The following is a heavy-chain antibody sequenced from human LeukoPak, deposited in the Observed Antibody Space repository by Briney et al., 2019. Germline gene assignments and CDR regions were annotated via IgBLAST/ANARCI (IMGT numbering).Heavy chain of an antibody. D-gene: IGHD3-10*01. J-gene: IGHJ4*02. CDR3: ARLLWFGPLDY. CDR1: GFTFSSYS. Sequence: PGGSLRLSCAASGFTFSSYSMNWVRQAPGKGLEWVSYISSSGSTIYYADSVKGRFTISRDNAKNSLYLQMNSLRAEDTAVYYCARLLWFGPLDYWGQGTLVTVSS. CDR2: ISSSGSTI. V-gene: IGHV3-48*04.